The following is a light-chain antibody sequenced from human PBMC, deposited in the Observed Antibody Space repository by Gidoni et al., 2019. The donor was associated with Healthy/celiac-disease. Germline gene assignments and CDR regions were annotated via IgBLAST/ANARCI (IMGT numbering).Light chain of an antibody. CDR1: QSVSSSY. Sequence: EIVLTQSPGTLSWSPGERATLSCRASQSVSSSYLAGYQQKPGQAPRLLIYGASSRATGNPDRYSGSGSGTDFTLTISRLEPEDFAVYYCQQYGSSSWTFGQGTKVEIK. CDR2: GAS. CDR3: QQYGSSSWT. J-gene: IGKJ1*01. V-gene: IGKV3-20*01.